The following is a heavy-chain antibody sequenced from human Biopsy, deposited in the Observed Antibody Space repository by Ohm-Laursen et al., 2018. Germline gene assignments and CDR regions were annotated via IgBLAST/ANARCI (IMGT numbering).Heavy chain of an antibody. CDR2: IDWDDAK. V-gene: IGHV2-70*16. J-gene: IGHJ6*02. D-gene: IGHD2-2*02. CDR1: GFSLNTRGMS. Sequence: TQTLTLTYTLSGFSLNTRGMSVTWIRQPPGKALEWLARIDWDDAKFYSESLKTRLTISKGTSENHVVLTLSDVAPVDTATYYCARIPILVVPAAIVYRHRRHLQGLDVWGQGTTVIVSS. CDR3: ARIPILVVPAAIVYRHRRHLQGLDV.